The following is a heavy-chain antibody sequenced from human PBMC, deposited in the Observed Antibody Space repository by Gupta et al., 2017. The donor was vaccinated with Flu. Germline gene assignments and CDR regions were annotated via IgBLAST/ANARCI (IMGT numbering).Heavy chain of an antibody. J-gene: IGHJ4*01. Sequence: QVQLVQSGAEVKEPGASVKVPCKTSGYRFTDYYIHWVRQAPGRGLEWKAWINPRNGATAYAQSLQARVTVTRAAAISTDSSDIRMLRYDDTAVDACARALNVAVCWLNVWGQGTLVTVSS. CDR1: GYRFTDYY. D-gene: IGHD6-19*01. CDR2: INPRNGAT. V-gene: IGHV1-2*02. CDR3: ARALNVAVCWLNV.